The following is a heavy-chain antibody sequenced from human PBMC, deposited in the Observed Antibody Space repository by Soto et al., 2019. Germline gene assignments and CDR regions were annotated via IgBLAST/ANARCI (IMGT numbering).Heavy chain of an antibody. CDR3: ARGEEWYSSSWYYYYGMDV. J-gene: IGHJ6*02. V-gene: IGHV4-34*01. CDR2: INHSGST. CDR1: GGSFSGYY. D-gene: IGHD6-13*01. Sequence: TSETLSLTCAVYGGSFSGYYWSWIRQPPGKGLEWIGEINHSGSTNYNPSLKSRVTISVDTSKNQFSLKLSSVTAADTAVYYCARGEEWYSSSWYYYYGMDVWGQGTTVTVSS.